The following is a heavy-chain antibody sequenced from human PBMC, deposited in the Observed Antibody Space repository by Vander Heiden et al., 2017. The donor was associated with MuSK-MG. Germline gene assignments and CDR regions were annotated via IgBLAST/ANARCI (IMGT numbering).Heavy chain of an antibody. V-gene: IGHV3-21*02. Sequence: VQLVESGGGLVKPGGSLRLSCATSGFTFSTYAMTFVRQAPGKGLEWVSSISDSGTSIFYADSVKGRFTTSRDNAKSSLFLQMNSLRPEDTGLYYCARALSYNSGWGHGFDVWGQGTLVTVSS. J-gene: IGHJ3*01. CDR1: GFTFSTYA. CDR2: ISDSGTSI. D-gene: IGHD6-19*01. CDR3: ARALSYNSGWGHGFDV.